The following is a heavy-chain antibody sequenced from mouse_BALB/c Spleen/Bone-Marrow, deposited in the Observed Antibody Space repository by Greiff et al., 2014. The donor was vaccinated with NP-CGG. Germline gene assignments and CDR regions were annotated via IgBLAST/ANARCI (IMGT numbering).Heavy chain of an antibody. CDR1: GFNIKDTY. CDR3: TKPSFYYGSSYWYFDV. CDR2: IDPANGDT. Sequence: VQLKESGAELAKPGASVKLSCTASGFNIKDTYMHWVKQRPEQGLEWIGRIDPANGDTKYDPKFQGKATITADTSSNTAYLQLISLTSEDTAVYYCTKPSFYYGSSYWYFDVWGAGTTVTVSS. D-gene: IGHD1-1*01. V-gene: IGHV14-3*02. J-gene: IGHJ1*01.